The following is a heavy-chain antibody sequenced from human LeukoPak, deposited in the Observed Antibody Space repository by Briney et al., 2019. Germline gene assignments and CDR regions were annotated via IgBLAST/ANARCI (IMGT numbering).Heavy chain of an antibody. V-gene: IGHV1-69*04. Sequence: SVKVSCKASGGTFSSYTISWVRQAPGQGLEWMGRIIPILGIANYAQKFQGRVTITADKSTSTAYMELSSLRSEDTAVYYCARDLREVVPAAMIAYWGQGTLVTASS. D-gene: IGHD2-2*01. CDR1: GGTFSSYT. CDR2: IIPILGIA. J-gene: IGHJ4*02. CDR3: ARDLREVVPAAMIAY.